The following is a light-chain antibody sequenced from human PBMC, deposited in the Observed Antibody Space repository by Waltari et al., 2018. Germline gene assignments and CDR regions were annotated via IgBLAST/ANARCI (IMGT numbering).Light chain of an antibody. V-gene: IGKV4-1*01. J-gene: IGKJ1*01. CDR3: QQYYALPRT. Sequence: DIVMTQSPDSLAVSLGERVTINCKSNQSVLYSSNRKKYLAWFQHKPGQPPKLLIYWASTRESGVPDRFSGSVSGTDFTLTITSLQAEDVAVYYCQQYYALPRTFGQGTKVEI. CDR2: WAS. CDR1: QSVLYSSNRKKY.